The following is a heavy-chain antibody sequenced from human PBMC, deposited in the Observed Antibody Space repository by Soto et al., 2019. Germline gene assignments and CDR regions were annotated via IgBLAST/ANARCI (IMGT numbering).Heavy chain of an antibody. V-gene: IGHV3-21*01. J-gene: IGHJ4*02. D-gene: IGHD6-19*01. CDR3: ARSLLAVAGTRVPLYYFDY. CDR2: ISSSSSYI. Sequence: GGSLRLSCAASGFTFSSYGMSWVRQAPGKGLEWVSSISSSSSYIYYADSVKGRFTISRDNAKNSLYLQMNSLRAEDTAVYYCARSLLAVAGTRVPLYYFDYWGQGTLVTVSS. CDR1: GFTFSSYG.